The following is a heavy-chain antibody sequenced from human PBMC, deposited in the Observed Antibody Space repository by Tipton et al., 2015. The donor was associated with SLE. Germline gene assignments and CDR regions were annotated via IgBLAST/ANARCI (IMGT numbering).Heavy chain of an antibody. D-gene: IGHD4-17*01. CDR1: GRTFSSYA. V-gene: IGHV1-69*04. J-gene: IGHJ3*02. CDR3: ARGADYADAFDI. CDR2: IIPILGIA. Sequence: QSGAEVKKPGSSVKVSCKASGRTFSSYAISWVRQAPGQGLEWMGGIIPILGIANYAQKFQGRVTITADKSTSTAYMELSSLRSEDTAVYYCARGADYADAFDIWGQGTMVTVSS.